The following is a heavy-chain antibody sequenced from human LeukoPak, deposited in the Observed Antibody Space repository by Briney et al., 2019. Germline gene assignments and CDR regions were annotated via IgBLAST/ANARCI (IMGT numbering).Heavy chain of an antibody. CDR3: ARDPYSGSYGADYYYYMDV. CDR1: GFTFDDYA. J-gene: IGHJ6*03. D-gene: IGHD1-26*01. V-gene: IGHV3-9*01. CDR2: ISWNSGSI. Sequence: PGGSLRLSCAASGFTFDDYAMHWVRQAPGKGLEWVSGISWNSGSIGYADSVKGRFTISRDNAKSSLYLQMNSLRAEDTAVYYCARDPYSGSYGADYYYYMDVWGKGTTVTISS.